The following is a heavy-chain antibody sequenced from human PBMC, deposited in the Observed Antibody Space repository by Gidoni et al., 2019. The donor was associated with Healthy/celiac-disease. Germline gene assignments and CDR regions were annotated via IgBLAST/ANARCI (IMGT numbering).Heavy chain of an antibody. CDR2: IKSKSDGGTT. V-gene: IGHV3-15*01. CDR1: GFTFSHAW. CDR3: TTQDSYYDILTATNDAFDI. D-gene: IGHD3-9*01. J-gene: IGHJ3*02. Sequence: EVQLVESGGGLVTPGGSLRLSCAASGFTFSHAWMSWVRQAPGKGLEWVGRIKSKSDGGTTDYAAPVKGRFTISRDDSKNTLYLQMNSLKTEDTAVYYCTTQDSYYDILTATNDAFDIWGQGTMVTVSS.